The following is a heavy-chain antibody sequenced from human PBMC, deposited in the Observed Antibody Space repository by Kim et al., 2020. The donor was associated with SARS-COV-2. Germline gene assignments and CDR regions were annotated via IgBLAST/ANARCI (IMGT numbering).Heavy chain of an antibody. V-gene: IGHV1-18*04. CDR3: ARDTQLYYDFWSGYYWGWSAFDI. CDR1: GYTFTSYG. D-gene: IGHD3-3*01. Sequence: ASVKVSCKASGYTFTSYGISWVRQAPGQGLEWMGWSSAYNGNTNYAQKLQGRVTMTTDTSTSTAYMELRSLRSDDTAVYYCARDTQLYYDFWSGYYWGWSAFDIWGQGTMVTVSS. CDR2: SSAYNGNT. J-gene: IGHJ3*02.